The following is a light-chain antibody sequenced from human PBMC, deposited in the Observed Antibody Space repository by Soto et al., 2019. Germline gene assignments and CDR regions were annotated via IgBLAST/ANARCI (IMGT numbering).Light chain of an antibody. CDR2: EVS. CDR1: SSDVGSYNR. CDR3: SLYTSSSTLV. J-gene: IGLJ1*01. V-gene: IGLV2-18*01. Sequence: QSALTQPPSVSGSPGQSVTISCTGTSSDVGSYNRVSWYQQPPGTAPKLMIYEVSNRPSGVPDRFSGSKSGNTASLTISGLQAEDEADYYCSLYTSSSTLVFRTGTKVTVL.